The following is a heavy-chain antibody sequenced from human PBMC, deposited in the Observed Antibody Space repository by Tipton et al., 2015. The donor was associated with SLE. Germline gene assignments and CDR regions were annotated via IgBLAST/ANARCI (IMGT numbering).Heavy chain of an antibody. D-gene: IGHD2-15*01. Sequence: RSLSLSCSASGFTFSNYAMNWVRQAPGTGLEWVALISYDGSNKYYADSVKGRFTISRDNSKNTLYLQMNSLRAEDTAVYYCARDLMILGFDYWGQGTLVTVSS. J-gene: IGHJ4*02. CDR1: GFTFSNYA. V-gene: IGHV3-30*04. CDR2: ISYDGSNK. CDR3: ARDLMILGFDY.